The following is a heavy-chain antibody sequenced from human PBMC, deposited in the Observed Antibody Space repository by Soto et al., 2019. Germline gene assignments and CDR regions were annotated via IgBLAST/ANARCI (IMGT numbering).Heavy chain of an antibody. J-gene: IGHJ4*02. V-gene: IGHV1-18*01. CDR3: ARRSYDYVWGSYRYGYFDY. CDR2: ISAYNGNT. D-gene: IGHD3-16*02. Sequence: QVQLVQSGAEVKKPGASVKVSCKASGYTFTSYGISWVRQAPGQGLEWMGWISAYNGNTNYAQKLQGRVTMTTDTSTSTAYMELRSQRSDDTAVYYCARRSYDYVWGSYRYGYFDYWGQGTLVTVSS. CDR1: GYTFTSYG.